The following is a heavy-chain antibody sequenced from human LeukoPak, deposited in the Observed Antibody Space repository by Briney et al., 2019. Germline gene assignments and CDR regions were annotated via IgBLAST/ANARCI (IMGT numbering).Heavy chain of an antibody. J-gene: IGHJ6*03. D-gene: IGHD3-16*01. Sequence: GASLKVSCKVSGYTFTELSMHWVRQAPGKGLEWMGGFNAVDGKAIYAQKFQGRVTMTEDTATNTAYMELSSLRSEDTAVYYCATGVSYYYYMDVWSKGTTVT. V-gene: IGHV1-24*01. CDR2: FNAVDGKA. CDR1: GYTFTELS. CDR3: ATGVSYYYYMDV.